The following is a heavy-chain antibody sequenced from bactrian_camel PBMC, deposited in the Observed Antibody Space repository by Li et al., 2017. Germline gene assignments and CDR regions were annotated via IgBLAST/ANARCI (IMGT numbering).Heavy chain of an antibody. V-gene: IGHV3S1*01. D-gene: IGHD2*01. CDR3: AAQTSSGHWSDARNFRY. CDR1: IFGYSTYC. Sequence: QLVESGGGSVQAGGSLRLSCTASIFGYSTYCFSWFRKTPGKEREGVAAIAPGAKSTWYADSVKGRFTISQDVDNGKRTVYLYMNNLNSEDTAMYYCAAQTSSGHWSDARNFRYWGRGTQVTVS. J-gene: IGHJ6*01. CDR2: IAPGAKST.